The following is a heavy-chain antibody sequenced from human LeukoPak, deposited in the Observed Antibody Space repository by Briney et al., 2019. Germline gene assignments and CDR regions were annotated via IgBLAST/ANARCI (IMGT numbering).Heavy chain of an antibody. D-gene: IGHD3-10*01. CDR3: ARASGIGTLDY. Sequence: GGSLRLSCAASGFTFSSYSMNWVRQAPGKGLEWVSYISSSSSYIYYADSVKGLFTISRDNAKNSLYLQMNSLRAEDTAVYYCARASGIGTLDYWGQGTLVTVSS. V-gene: IGHV3-21*01. J-gene: IGHJ4*02. CDR1: GFTFSSYS. CDR2: ISSSSSYI.